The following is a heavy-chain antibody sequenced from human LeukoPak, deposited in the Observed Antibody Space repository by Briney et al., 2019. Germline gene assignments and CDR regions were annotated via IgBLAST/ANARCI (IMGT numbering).Heavy chain of an antibody. J-gene: IGHJ3*02. CDR3: ARDIVGAMDAFDI. CDR1: GGSISSGSYY. D-gene: IGHD1-26*01. CDR2: IYTSGST. Sequence: SETLSLTCTVSGGSISSGSYYWSWLRQPAGKGLEWIGRIYTSGSTNYNPSLKSRVTISVDTSKNQFSLKLSSVTAADTAVYYCARDIVGAMDAFDIWGQGTMVTVSS. V-gene: IGHV4-61*02.